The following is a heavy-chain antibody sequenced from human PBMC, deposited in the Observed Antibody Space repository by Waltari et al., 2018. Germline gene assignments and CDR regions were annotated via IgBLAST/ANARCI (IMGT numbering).Heavy chain of an antibody. CDR1: GFTFNNYH. D-gene: IGHD3-3*02. V-gene: IGHV3-48*04. CDR3: ARELDHIKDDY. J-gene: IGHJ4*02. Sequence: EVQLVESGGGLVQPGGYLRLSCAVSGFTFNNYHMNWVRLAPGRGVEWLSYISSDSNVIYYADSVRGRVTVSRDNAKSSLFLQMNSLRAEDTAVYYCARELDHIKDDYWGQGTLVTVSS. CDR2: ISSDSNVI.